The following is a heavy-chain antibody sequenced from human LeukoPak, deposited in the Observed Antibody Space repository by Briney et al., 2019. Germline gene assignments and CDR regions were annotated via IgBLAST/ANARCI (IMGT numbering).Heavy chain of an antibody. CDR2: INHSRST. Sequence: SETLSLTCAVYGGSFSGYYWSWIRQPPGKGLEWIGEINHSRSTNYNPSLKSRVTISVDTSKNQFSLKLSSVTAADTAVYYCARGLGNPYYFDYWGQGTLVTVSS. CDR3: ARGLGNPYYFDY. D-gene: IGHD7-27*01. CDR1: GGSFSGYY. V-gene: IGHV4-34*01. J-gene: IGHJ4*02.